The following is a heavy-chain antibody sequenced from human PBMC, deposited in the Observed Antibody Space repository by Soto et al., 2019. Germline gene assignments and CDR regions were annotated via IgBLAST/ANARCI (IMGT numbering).Heavy chain of an antibody. CDR2: IYPGDSDT. CDR3: AIPTAMTSPLYYGMDV. V-gene: IGHV5-51*01. CDR1: GYSFTSYW. Sequence: PGESLKISCKGSGYSFTSYWIGWVRQMPGKGLEWMGIIYPGDSDTRYSPSFQGQVTISADKSISTAYLQWSSLKASDTAMYYCAIPTAMTSPLYYGMDVWGQGTTVTVSS. D-gene: IGHD2-21*02. J-gene: IGHJ6*02.